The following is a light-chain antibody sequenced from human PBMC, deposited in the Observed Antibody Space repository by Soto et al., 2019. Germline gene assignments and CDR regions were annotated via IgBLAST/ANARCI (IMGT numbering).Light chain of an antibody. CDR1: QSVSSW. Sequence: DIQMTQSPSTLSASVGDRVTITCRASQSVSSWLAWYQQKPGRAPNLMIYDASSLVGGVPSRFSGSVSVTEFTLTISSLQPDDFATYYCQQYKSSPFTFGPGTKVDIK. J-gene: IGKJ3*01. CDR3: QQYKSSPFT. CDR2: DAS. V-gene: IGKV1-5*01.